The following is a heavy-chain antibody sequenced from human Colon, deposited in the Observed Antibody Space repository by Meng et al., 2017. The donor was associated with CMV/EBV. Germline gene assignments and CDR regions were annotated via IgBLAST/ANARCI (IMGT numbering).Heavy chain of an antibody. CDR1: GYTVTADY. V-gene: IGHV1-18*01. CDR3: ARDHSSGNTYYGMDV. J-gene: IGHJ6*02. CDR2: VSTYNGKT. Sequence: SGYTVTADYISWVRQAPGQGLEWMGWVSTYNGKTDYLETLQGRVTMTTDTSTSTVYMELRDLTSDDTAVYYCARDHSSGNTYYGMDVWGQGTTVTVSS. D-gene: IGHD6-25*01.